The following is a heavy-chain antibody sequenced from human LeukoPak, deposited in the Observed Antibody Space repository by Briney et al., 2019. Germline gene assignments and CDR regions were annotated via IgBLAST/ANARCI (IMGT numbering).Heavy chain of an antibody. CDR1: GFTFDDYA. V-gene: IGHV3-9*01. CDR3: ARGDYYMDV. Sequence: GGSLRLSCAASGFTFDDYAMHWVRQAPGKGLEWVSGISWNSGSIGYADSVKGRFIISRDNSKNTLYLQMNSLRAEDTALYHCARGDYYMDVWGKGTTVTISS. J-gene: IGHJ6*03. CDR2: ISWNSGSI.